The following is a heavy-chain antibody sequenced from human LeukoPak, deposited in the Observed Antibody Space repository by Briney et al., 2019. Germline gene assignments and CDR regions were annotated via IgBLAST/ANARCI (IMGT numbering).Heavy chain of an antibody. CDR2: ITTGGDDL. CDR3: ARKQWLNS. V-gene: IGHV3-21*01. Sequence: GGSLRLSCAASGFTFSSYSLTWVRQAPGKGLEWVSSITTGGDDLYYSDSVKGRFTISRDNAKNSLFLQMNNLRAEDTAVYYCARKQWLNSWGQGTRVIVSS. CDR1: GFTFSSYS. D-gene: IGHD6-19*01. J-gene: IGHJ5*02.